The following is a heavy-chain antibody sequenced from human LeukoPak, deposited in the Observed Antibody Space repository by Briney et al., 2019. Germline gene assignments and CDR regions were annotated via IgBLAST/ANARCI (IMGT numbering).Heavy chain of an antibody. J-gene: IGHJ4*02. CDR3: ARELSLSSSRHLDY. CDR1: GFTFSSYG. V-gene: IGHV3-33*01. D-gene: IGHD6-6*01. Sequence: GRSLRLSCTASGFTFSSYGMHWVRQAPGKGLEWVAVIWYDGNEEFYADSVKGRFTISRDNSKNTLYLQMNSLRAEDTAVYYCARELSLSSSRHLDYWGQGTLVTVSS. CDR2: IWYDGNEE.